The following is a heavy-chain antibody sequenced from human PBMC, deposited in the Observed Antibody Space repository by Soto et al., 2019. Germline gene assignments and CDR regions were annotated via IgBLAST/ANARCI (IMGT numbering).Heavy chain of an antibody. J-gene: IGHJ6*02. CDR3: ARIPHSTTSYYDHSYGMEV. D-gene: IGHD6-13*01. CDR2: IYPADSDT. V-gene: IGHV5-51*03. CDR1: GYSLPSQW. Sequence: GECLKSSGNRSGYSLPSQWIDWVRQTPGKGLEWMGSIYPADSDTRYSPSFQGQVTISADKSIGTAYLEWSKLKASDTAMYYCARIPHSTTSYYDHSYGMEVWGPGTTVLVSS.